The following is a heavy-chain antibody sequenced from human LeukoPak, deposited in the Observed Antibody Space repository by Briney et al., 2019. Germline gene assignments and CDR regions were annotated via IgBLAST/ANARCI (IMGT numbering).Heavy chain of an antibody. D-gene: IGHD3-16*01. V-gene: IGHV5-51*01. CDR2: IYPGDSDT. CDR1: GYNFTIYW. Sequence: GESLKISCKGSGYNFTIYWIGWVRQMPGKGLEGMGIIYPGDSDTRYSPSFQGQVTISADKSISTAYLQWSSLQASDTAMYYCAIFDFLFGEIDNWFDPWGQGTQVTVSS. CDR3: AIFDFLFGEIDNWFDP. J-gene: IGHJ5*02.